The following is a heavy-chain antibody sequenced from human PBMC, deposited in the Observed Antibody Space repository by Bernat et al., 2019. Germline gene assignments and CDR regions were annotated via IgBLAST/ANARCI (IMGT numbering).Heavy chain of an antibody. D-gene: IGHD4-23*01. CDR2: IYTSGSS. J-gene: IGHJ4*02. V-gene: IGHV3-53*01. CDR1: GFTVSSSY. Sequence: EVQLVESGGGLIQPGGSLRVSCAASGFTVSSSYMSWVRQAPGKGLEWASIIYTSGSSYYASSVKGRFTISGKNSKNTLCLQMNVLGAEDTAVYYCARGGGNTRIDFWGQGTLVTVSS. CDR3: ARGGGNTRIDF.